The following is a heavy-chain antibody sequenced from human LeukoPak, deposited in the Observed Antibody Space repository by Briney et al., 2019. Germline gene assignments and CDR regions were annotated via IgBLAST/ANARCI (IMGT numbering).Heavy chain of an antibody. CDR2: ISWNSDTR. Sequence: PGGSLRLSCAVSGFTFDDYAMHWVRQVPGKGLEWVAGISWNSDTRGYVDSMKGRFTISRDNAKNSLYLQMNGLRAEDTALYYCARAGMDSRGYYQGFDYWGQGTLVTVSS. J-gene: IGHJ4*02. CDR1: GFTFDDYA. V-gene: IGHV3-9*01. D-gene: IGHD3-22*01. CDR3: ARAGMDSRGYYQGFDY.